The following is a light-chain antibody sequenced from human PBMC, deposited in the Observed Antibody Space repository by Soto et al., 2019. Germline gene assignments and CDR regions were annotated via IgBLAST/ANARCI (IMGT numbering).Light chain of an antibody. Sequence: SSELTQPPSVSVSPGQTASIMCSGDQLGDKYVSWYQQKPGQSPVVVIYQDDKRPSRIPERFSGSTSGNTATLTISGTQAIDEADYYCQTWDSRTAVFGGGTKLTVL. CDR3: QTWDSRTAV. V-gene: IGLV3-1*01. J-gene: IGLJ2*01. CDR2: QDD. CDR1: QLGDKY.